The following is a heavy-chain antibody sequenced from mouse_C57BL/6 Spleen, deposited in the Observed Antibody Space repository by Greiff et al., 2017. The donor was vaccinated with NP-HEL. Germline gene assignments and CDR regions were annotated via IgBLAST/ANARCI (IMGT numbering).Heavy chain of an antibody. CDR2: ISYDGSN. V-gene: IGHV3-6*01. Sequence: EVKLEESGPGLVKPSQSLSLTCSVTGYSITSGYYWNWIRQFPGNKLEWMGYISYDGSNNYNPSLKNRISITRDTSKNQFFLKLNSVTTEDTATYYCAREWNDYEGIDYWGQGTTLTVSS. J-gene: IGHJ2*01. CDR1: GYSITSGYY. CDR3: AREWNDYEGIDY. D-gene: IGHD2-4*01.